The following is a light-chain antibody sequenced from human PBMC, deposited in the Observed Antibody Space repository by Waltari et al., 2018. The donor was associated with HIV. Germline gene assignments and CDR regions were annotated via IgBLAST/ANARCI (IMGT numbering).Light chain of an antibody. Sequence: QSALTQPASVSGSPGQSITIPCPGTSCDVGSYNLVSWYQQHPGKAPKLMIYEVSKRPSGVSNRFSGSKSGNTASLTISGLQAEDEADYYCCSYAGSSTLVFGGGTKLTVL. CDR1: SCDVGSYNL. CDR2: EVS. J-gene: IGLJ2*01. CDR3: CSYAGSSTLV. V-gene: IGLV2-23*02.